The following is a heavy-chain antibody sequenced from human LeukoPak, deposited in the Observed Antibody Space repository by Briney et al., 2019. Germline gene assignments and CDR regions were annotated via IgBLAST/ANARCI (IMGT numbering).Heavy chain of an antibody. V-gene: IGHV4-61*01. J-gene: IGHJ4*02. CDR3: ARGIVPPAPDY. CDR1: GGSVSSGSYY. CDR2: IYYSGST. Sequence: PSETLSLTCTVSGGSVSSGSYYWSWIRQPPGKGLEWIGYIYYSGSTNYNPSLKSRVTISVDTSKNQFSLKLSSVTAADTAVYYCARGIVPPAPDYWGQGTLVTVSS. D-gene: IGHD2-2*01.